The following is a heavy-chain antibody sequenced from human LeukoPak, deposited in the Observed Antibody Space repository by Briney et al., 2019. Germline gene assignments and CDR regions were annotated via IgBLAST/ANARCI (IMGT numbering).Heavy chain of an antibody. CDR1: GFTFSNYA. V-gene: IGHV3-23*01. D-gene: IGHD5-18*01. Sequence: GGSLRLXCAASGFTFSNYAMNWVRQAPGKGLEWVSSISGSGINTYYADSVKGRFTISRDNSKNTLYLQMNSLRAEDTAVYYCAKDEAMIKIYYFDYWGQGTLVTVSS. CDR2: ISGSGINT. CDR3: AKDEAMIKIYYFDY. J-gene: IGHJ4*02.